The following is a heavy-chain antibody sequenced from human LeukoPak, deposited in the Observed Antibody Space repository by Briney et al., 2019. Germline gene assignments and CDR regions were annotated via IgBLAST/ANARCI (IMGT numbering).Heavy chain of an antibody. V-gene: IGHV4-59*08. Sequence: SETLSLTCTVSGGSISSYYWSWIRQPPGKGLEWIGYIYYSGSTNYNPSLKSRVTISVDTSKNQFSLKLSSVTAADTAVYYCARATIAAAVYFDYWGQGTLVTVSS. D-gene: IGHD6-13*01. J-gene: IGHJ4*02. CDR3: ARATIAAAVYFDY. CDR1: GGSISSYY. CDR2: IYYSGST.